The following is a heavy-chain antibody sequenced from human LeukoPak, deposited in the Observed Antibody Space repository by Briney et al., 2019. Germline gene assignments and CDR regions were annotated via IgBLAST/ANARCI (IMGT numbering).Heavy chain of an antibody. CDR1: GGTFSSYA. Sequence: VASVKVSCKAYGGTFSSYAISWVRQAPGQGLEWMGIINPSGGSTSYAQKFQGRVTMTRDMSTSTVYMELSSLRSEDTAVYYCATRREAAGYYFDYWGQGTLVTVSS. CDR3: ATRREAAGYYFDY. D-gene: IGHD6-13*01. V-gene: IGHV1-46*01. CDR2: INPSGGST. J-gene: IGHJ4*02.